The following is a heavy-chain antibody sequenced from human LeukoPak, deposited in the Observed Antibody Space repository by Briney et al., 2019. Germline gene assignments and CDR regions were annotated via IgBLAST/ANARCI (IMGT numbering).Heavy chain of an antibody. D-gene: IGHD5-24*01. CDR3: TRDGYNLPIDY. CDR2: IRSKAYGGTT. J-gene: IGHJ4*02. Sequence: GGSLRLSCTASGFTFGDYAMSWVRQAPGKGLEWVGFIRSKAYGGTTEYAASVEGRFTISRDDSKSIAYLQMNSLKTEDTAVYYCTRDGYNLPIDYWGPGTLVTVSS. CDR1: GFTFGDYA. V-gene: IGHV3-49*04.